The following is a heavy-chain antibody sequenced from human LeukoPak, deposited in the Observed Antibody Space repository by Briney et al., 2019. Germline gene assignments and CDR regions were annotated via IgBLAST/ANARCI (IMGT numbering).Heavy chain of an antibody. CDR2: VFYSGST. CDR3: ARLWSTDCSGGSCPHQPNY. D-gene: IGHD2-15*01. J-gene: IGHJ4*02. Sequence: PSETLSLTCTVSGGSVSSSSYHWGWIRQPPGKGLEWIGSVFYSGSTYYNPSLKSRVTMSVDTSKNQFSLKLSSVIAADTAVYYCARLWSTDCSGGSCPHQPNYWGQGTLVTVYS. V-gene: IGHV4-39*01. CDR1: GGSVSSSSYH.